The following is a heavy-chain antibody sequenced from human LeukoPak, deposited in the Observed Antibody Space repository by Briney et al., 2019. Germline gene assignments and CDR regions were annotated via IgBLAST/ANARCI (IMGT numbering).Heavy chain of an antibody. CDR3: ARDDHGSSGYWSQYYYYGMDV. CDR1: GFTFSAIS. J-gene: IGHJ6*02. Sequence: GGSLRLSCAASGFTFSAISMSWVRQAPGKGLEWVSYISSSRSTIYYADSLKGRFTISRDNAKNSLYLQMNSLRAEDTAVYYCARDDHGSSGYWSQYYYYGMDVWGQGTTVTVSS. D-gene: IGHD3-22*01. CDR2: ISSSRSTI. V-gene: IGHV3-48*04.